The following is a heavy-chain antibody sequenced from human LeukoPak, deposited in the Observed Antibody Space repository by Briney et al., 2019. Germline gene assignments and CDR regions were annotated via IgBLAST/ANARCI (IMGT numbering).Heavy chain of an antibody. V-gene: IGHV4-39*01. Sequence: PSETLSLTCTVSGGSISSNNYYWGWIRQPPGKGLEWLGTIYYSGTTYYSPTLLSRGTLSVDMSKNQFSLKLYSVTAADTAVYSCAGHRCPGRYFDCGHFDSWGQGTPVTVSS. D-gene: IGHD3-9*01. J-gene: IGHJ4*02. CDR3: AGHRCPGRYFDCGHFDS. CDR1: GGSISSNNYY. CDR2: IYYSGTT.